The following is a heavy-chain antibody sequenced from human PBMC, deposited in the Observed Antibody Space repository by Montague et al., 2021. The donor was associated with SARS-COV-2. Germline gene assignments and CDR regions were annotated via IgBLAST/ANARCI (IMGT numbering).Heavy chain of an antibody. D-gene: IGHD3-10*01. V-gene: IGHV4-59*01. J-gene: IGHJ6*02. CDR3: ERGITSAVSYYYHLDV. CDR1: GGSMSGYN. CDR2: MYNSENT. Sequence: SETLSLTCNVAGGSMSGYNWSWIRQPPGKGLQWIGSMYNSENTSYNPSLKSRVTISVDTSKKQFSLKLSSLTAADTAVYFCERGITSAVSYYYHLDVWGQGTTVTVSS.